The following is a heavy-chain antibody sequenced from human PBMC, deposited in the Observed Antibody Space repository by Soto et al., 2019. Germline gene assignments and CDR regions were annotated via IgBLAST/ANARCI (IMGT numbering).Heavy chain of an antibody. D-gene: IGHD2-21*01. V-gene: IGHV3-72*01. Sequence: EVQLVESGGGLVQPEGSLRLSCAASGFTFSDYYMDWVRQAPGKGLEWVGRVRNKVNSYTTEYSASVKGRFTVSRDDSTIALYLQMNSLKTGDTAMYYCSRAGILTTPHYTEYWGLGTLVTVSS. CDR3: SRAGILTTPHYTEY. CDR2: VRNKVNSYTT. CDR1: GFTFSDYY. J-gene: IGHJ4*02.